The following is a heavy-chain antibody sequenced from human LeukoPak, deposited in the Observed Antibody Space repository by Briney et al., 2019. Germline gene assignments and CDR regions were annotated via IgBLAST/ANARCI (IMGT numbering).Heavy chain of an antibody. CDR3: AKATCSGASCFSNSRDAFDI. J-gene: IGHJ3*02. V-gene: IGHV3-33*06. D-gene: IGHD2-15*01. CDR2: IWYDGSNK. CDR1: GIIFSDFG. Sequence: GGSLRLSCAASGIIFSDFGMHWVRQAPGKGLEWMAIIWYDGSNKYYADSVKGRFTISRDNSQNTMYLQMNSLRVEDTAVDYCAKATCSGASCFSNSRDAFDIWGQGTMVTVSS.